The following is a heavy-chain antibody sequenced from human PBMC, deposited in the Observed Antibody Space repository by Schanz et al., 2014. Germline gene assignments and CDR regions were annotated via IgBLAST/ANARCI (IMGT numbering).Heavy chain of an antibody. CDR2: ISSSSSYI. J-gene: IGHJ4*02. D-gene: IGHD3-10*01. V-gene: IGHV3-21*02. CDR3: ARDNYCGSGSCAY. Sequence: VQLVESGGGLVKPGGSLRLSCAVSGFTVSSNHMNWVRQAPGKGLEWVSSISSSSSYIYYADSVKGRFTISRDNAKNSMYLHMKSLRGEDTAVYYCARDNYCGSGSCAYWGQGTLVTVSS. CDR1: GFTVSSNH.